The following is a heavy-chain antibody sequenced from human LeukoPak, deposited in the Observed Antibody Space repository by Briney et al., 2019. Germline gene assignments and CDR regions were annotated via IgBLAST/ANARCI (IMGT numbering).Heavy chain of an antibody. V-gene: IGHV4-59*08. CDR2: IYYSGST. CDR3: ARLGGYSYGHPTDY. D-gene: IGHD5-18*01. Sequence: SETLSLTCTVSGGSISSYYWSWTRQPPGKGLEWIGYIYYSGSTNYNPSLKSRVTISVDTSKNQFSLKLSSVTAADTAVYYCARLGGYSYGHPTDYWGQGTLVTVSS. J-gene: IGHJ4*02. CDR1: GGSISSYY.